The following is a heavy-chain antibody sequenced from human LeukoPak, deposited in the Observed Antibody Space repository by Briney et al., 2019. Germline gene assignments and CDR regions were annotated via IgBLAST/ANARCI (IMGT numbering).Heavy chain of an antibody. J-gene: IGHJ5*02. CDR1: GFTFSTYW. CDR2: IDREGDTK. V-gene: IGHV3-74*01. CDR3: ARGGHWFDP. Sequence: EGSLRLSCAASGFTFSTYWTHWVRQAPGKGLMWVSRIDREGDTKNYVDSVKGRFTISRDNAKNTLYLQMNTLRAEDTAVYYCARGGHWFDPWGQGTLVTVSS.